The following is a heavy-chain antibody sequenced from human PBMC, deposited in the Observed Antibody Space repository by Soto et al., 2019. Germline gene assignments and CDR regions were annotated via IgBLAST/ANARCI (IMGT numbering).Heavy chain of an antibody. CDR3: VRGSGIVALPGELEDVNYDY. Sequence: QVQLQQWGAGLVKPSETLSLSCAVYGQSFSGHSWAWIRQSPGKGLEWIGEINESGSTYYNPSLKSRVTISADMSKNQFSLKLSSVSAADTAVYFCVRGSGIVALPGELEDVNYDYWGQGTLVNVSS. V-gene: IGHV4-34*01. D-gene: IGHD1-1*01. J-gene: IGHJ4*02. CDR2: INESGST. CDR1: GQSFSGHS.